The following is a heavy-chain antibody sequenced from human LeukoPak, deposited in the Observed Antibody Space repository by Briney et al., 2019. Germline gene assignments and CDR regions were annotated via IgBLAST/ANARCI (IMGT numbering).Heavy chain of an antibody. J-gene: IGHJ4*02. CDR1: GYTFTGYY. D-gene: IGHD4-17*01. V-gene: IGHV1-2*02. CDR2: INPNSGGT. CDR3: ARAIYSTVTKLFDY. Sequence: ASVKVSXKASGYTFTGYYMHWVRQAPGQGLEWIGWINPNSGGTNYAQKFQGRVTMTRDTSISTAYLELSRLRSDDTAVYYCARAIYSTVTKLFDYWGQGTLVTVSS.